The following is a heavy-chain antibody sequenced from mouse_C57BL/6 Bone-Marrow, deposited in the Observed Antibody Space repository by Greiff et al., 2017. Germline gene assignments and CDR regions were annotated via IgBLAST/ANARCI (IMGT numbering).Heavy chain of an antibody. CDR1: GYSITSGYY. Sequence: LEESGPGLVKPSQSLSLTCSVTGYSITSGYYWNWIRQFPGNKLEWMGYISYDGSNNYNPSLKNRISITRDTSKNQFFLKLNSVTTEDTATYYCARNRRFAYWGQGTLVTVSA. J-gene: IGHJ3*01. CDR2: ISYDGSN. V-gene: IGHV3-6*01. CDR3: ARNRRFAY.